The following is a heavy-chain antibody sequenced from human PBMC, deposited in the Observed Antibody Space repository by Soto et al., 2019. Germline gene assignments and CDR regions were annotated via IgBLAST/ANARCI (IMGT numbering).Heavy chain of an antibody. V-gene: IGHV3-33*01. CDR3: ARDYSGSYDY. CDR1: GFTFSSYG. D-gene: IGHD1-26*01. CDR2: IWYDGSNK. J-gene: IGHJ4*02. Sequence: QVQLVESGGGVVQPGRSLRLSCAASGFTFSSYGMHWVRQAPGKGLEWVAVIWYDGSNKYYADSGKGRFTISRDNSKNTLYLQMTSLRAEDTAVYYCARDYSGSYDYWCQGTLVTVSS.